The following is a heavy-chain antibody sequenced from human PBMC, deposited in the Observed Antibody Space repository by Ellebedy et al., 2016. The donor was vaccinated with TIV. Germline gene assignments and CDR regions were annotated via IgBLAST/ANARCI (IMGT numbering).Heavy chain of an antibody. Sequence: DSVKGRFTISRDNSKNTLHLQVNSLRAEDTAVYYCARDRSDYGRPNDAFDIWGQGTMVTVSS. CDR3: ARDRSDYGRPNDAFDI. V-gene: IGHV3-30*07. J-gene: IGHJ3*02. D-gene: IGHD4-17*01.